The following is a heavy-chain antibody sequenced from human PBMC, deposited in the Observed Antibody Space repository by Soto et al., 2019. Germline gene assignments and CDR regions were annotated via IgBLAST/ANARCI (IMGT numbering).Heavy chain of an antibody. CDR1: GFSLSASDVG. Sequence: QITLKESGPTLVKPTQTLTLTCSFSGFSLSASDVGVGWVRQPPGKALEWLAVIYWDDDERYSPSLKSRLTITTDTSKNQVVLTMINMDPVDTATYYCAHASGAGNSAYFHYWGQGILVTVSS. V-gene: IGHV2-5*02. J-gene: IGHJ4*02. D-gene: IGHD6-13*01. CDR2: IYWDDDE. CDR3: AHASGAGNSAYFHY.